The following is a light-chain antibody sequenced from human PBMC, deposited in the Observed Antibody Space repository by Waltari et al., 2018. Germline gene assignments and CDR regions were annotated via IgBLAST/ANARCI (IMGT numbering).Light chain of an antibody. CDR2: HAS. CDR3: QKYESLPAT. CDR1: QSIGIY. Sequence: EIVLTQSPGNLSLSPGERATLSCMASQSIGIYLAWYQQRPGQAPRLLMYHASSRATGIPDRFSGSGSGTDFSLTISRLDPEDFAVYYCQKYESLPATFGQGTKVEIK. J-gene: IGKJ1*01. V-gene: IGKV3-20*01.